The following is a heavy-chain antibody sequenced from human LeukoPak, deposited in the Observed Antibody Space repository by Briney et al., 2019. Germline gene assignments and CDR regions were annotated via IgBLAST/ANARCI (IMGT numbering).Heavy chain of an antibody. D-gene: IGHD6-19*01. CDR1: GFTFSSYS. J-gene: IGHJ4*02. CDR2: ITSSSSIR. V-gene: IGHV3-48*01. CDR3: ARCLTAVAGLFDY. Sequence: PGGSLRLSCAASGFTFSSYSMNWVRQAPGKGLEWLSYITSSSSIRYFADSVKGRFTISRDNAKNSLYLQMNSLRAEDTAVYYCARCLTAVAGLFDYWGQGTLVTVSS.